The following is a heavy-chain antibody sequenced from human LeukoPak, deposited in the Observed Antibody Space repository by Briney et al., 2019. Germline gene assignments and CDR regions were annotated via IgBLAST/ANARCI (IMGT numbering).Heavy chain of an antibody. CDR2: ISGSGGST. Sequence: GGSLRLSCAASGFTFSSYAMSWVRQAPGKGLEWVSAISGSGGSTYYADSVKGRFTISRDNSKNTLYLQMNSLRAEDTAVYYCAKVYSSSWYVGYYFDYWGQGTLVTVSS. CDR3: AKVYSSSWYVGYYFDY. CDR1: GFTFSSYA. V-gene: IGHV3-23*01. J-gene: IGHJ4*02. D-gene: IGHD6-13*01.